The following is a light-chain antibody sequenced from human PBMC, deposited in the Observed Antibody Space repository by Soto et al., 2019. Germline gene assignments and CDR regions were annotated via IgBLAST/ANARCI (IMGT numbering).Light chain of an antibody. CDR3: SSYTSSGTYV. Sequence: QSALAQPASVSGSPGQLITISCTGTSSDVGGYNYVSWYQQHPGKAPQVMIYDVSNRPSGVSYRFSASKSGNTASLTISWLQAEDEADYFCSSYTSSGTYVFGTGTKLTVL. CDR1: SSDVGGYNY. V-gene: IGLV2-14*01. J-gene: IGLJ1*01. CDR2: DVS.